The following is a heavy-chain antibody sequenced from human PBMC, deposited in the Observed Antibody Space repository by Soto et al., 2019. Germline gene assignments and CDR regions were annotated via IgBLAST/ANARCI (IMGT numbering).Heavy chain of an antibody. Sequence: GGSLRLSCAASGFSFDSYSMHWVRQAPGKGLEWVTTVSFDSKNKYYIDSVEGRFTISRDNSKKMLYLQMNSLRHEDMAVYYCAREGALKPFSSWGQGALVTVSS. CDR1: GFSFDSYS. CDR2: VSFDSKNK. V-gene: IGHV3-30*03. CDR3: AREGALKPFSS. J-gene: IGHJ5*02.